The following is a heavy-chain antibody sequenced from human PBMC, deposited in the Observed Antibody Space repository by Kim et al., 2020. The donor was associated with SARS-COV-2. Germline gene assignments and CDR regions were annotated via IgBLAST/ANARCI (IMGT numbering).Heavy chain of an antibody. CDR2: ISYDGSNK. CDR1: GFTFSSYA. Sequence: GGSLRLSCAASGFTFSSYAMHWVRQAPGKGLEWVAVISYDGSNKYYADSVKGRFTISRDNSKNTLYLQMNSLRAEDTAVYYCARSLGLLRPYYDFWSGYLFDYWGQGTLVTVSS. V-gene: IGHV3-30*04. J-gene: IGHJ4*02. D-gene: IGHD3-3*01. CDR3: ARSLGLLRPYYDFWSGYLFDY.